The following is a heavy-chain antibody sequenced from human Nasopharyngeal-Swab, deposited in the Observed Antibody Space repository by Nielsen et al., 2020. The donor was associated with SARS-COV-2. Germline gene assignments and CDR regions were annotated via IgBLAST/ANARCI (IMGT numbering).Heavy chain of an antibody. CDR2: IKQSGSEQ. V-gene: IGHV3-7*01. Sequence: GGSLRLSCAASGFTFSSYWMSWVRQAPGKGLEWLAHIKQSGSEQYYVDSVKGRFTISRDNAKNSLFLQMNSLRAEDTAVYYCARYCSTTSCPRGSDYWGQGTLVTVSS. J-gene: IGHJ4*02. CDR1: GFTFSSYW. CDR3: ARYCSTTSCPRGSDY. D-gene: IGHD2-2*01.